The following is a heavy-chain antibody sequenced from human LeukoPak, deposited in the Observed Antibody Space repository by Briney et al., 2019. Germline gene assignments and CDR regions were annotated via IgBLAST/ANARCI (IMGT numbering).Heavy chain of an antibody. Sequence: XASGFTXXSYAMXWVRQAXGKGLEWVSAISGSGGSTYYADSVKGRFTISRDNSKNTLYLQMNSLRAEDTAVYYCAKDSDYFDYWGQGTLVTVSS. J-gene: IGHJ4*02. CDR1: GFTXXSYA. V-gene: IGHV3-23*01. CDR2: ISGSGGST. CDR3: AKDSDYFDY.